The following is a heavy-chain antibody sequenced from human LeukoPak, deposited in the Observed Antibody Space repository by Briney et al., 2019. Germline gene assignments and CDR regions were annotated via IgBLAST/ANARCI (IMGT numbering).Heavy chain of an antibody. CDR3: ARDFSSSWYGY. CDR2: IKPNSGGT. D-gene: IGHD6-13*01. V-gene: IGHV1-2*02. Sequence: ASVKVSCKASGYTFTDYYMHWVRQAPGQGLEWMGWIKPNSGGTNYAQKFQGRVTMTRDTSISTAYMELSRLRSDDTAVYYCARDFSSSWYGYWGQGTLVTVSS. J-gene: IGHJ4*02. CDR1: GYTFTDYY.